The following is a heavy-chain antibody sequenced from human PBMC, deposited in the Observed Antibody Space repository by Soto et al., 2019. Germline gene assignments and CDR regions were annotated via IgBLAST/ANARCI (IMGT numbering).Heavy chain of an antibody. J-gene: IGHJ6*02. CDR3: AGADHYGDYYYGMDV. CDR2: ISYDGSNK. Sequence: QVQLVESGGGVVQPGRSLRLSCAASGFTFSSYAMHWVRQAPGKGLEWVAVISYDGSNKYYADSVKGRFTISRDNSKNTLYLQMNSLRAEDTAVYYCAGADHYGDYYYGMDVWGQGTTVTVSS. V-gene: IGHV3-30-3*01. CDR1: GFTFSSYA. D-gene: IGHD4-17*01.